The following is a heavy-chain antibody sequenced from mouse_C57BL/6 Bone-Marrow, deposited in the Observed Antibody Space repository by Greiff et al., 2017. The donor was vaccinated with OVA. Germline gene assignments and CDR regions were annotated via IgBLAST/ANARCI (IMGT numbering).Heavy chain of an antibody. CDR2: IDPANGNT. Sequence: VQLKQSVAELVRPGASVKLSCTASGFNIKNTYMHWVKQRPEQGLEWIGRIDPANGNTKYAPKFQGKSTITADTSSNTAYLQLSSLTSEDTAIYYCARPITTVVATDYVDYWGQGTTRTVSS. V-gene: IGHV14-3*01. J-gene: IGHJ2*01. CDR3: ARPITTVVATDYVDY. CDR1: GFNIKNTY. D-gene: IGHD1-1*01.